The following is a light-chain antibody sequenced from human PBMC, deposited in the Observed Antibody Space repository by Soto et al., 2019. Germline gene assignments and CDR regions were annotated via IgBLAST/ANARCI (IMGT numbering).Light chain of an antibody. Sequence: EVVLTQSPGTLSLSPGERATLSCRASQSVSNNYFAWYQQKPGQAPRLLIFGSSDRATGTPDRFSGSGSGTDFSLTISRLCPPLFAAYLCLQFGSLPPYTFGQGTNLEIK. CDR2: GSS. V-gene: IGKV3-20*01. J-gene: IGKJ2*01. CDR1: QSVSNNY. CDR3: LQFGSLPPYT.